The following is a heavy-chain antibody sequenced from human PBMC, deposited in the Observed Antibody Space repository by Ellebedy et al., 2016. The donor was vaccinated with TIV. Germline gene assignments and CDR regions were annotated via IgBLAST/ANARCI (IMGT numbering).Heavy chain of an antibody. CDR2: TTGGGDNL. CDR3: ARDRRVYNTTGYFYYFHGMDV. V-gene: IGHV3-23*01. CDR1: GFTFSNYA. Sequence: PGGSLRLSCAASGFTFSNYAMTWVRQAPGKGLEWVSTTGGGDNLFYADSVTGRFTISRDDLKNTLFLQMNSLRAEDTAVYYCARDRRVYNTTGYFYYFHGMDVWGQGTTVIVSS. D-gene: IGHD2/OR15-2a*01. J-gene: IGHJ6*02.